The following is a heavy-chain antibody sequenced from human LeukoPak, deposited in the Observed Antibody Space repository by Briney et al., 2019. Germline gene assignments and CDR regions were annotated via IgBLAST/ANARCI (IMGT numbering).Heavy chain of an antibody. J-gene: IGHJ5*02. Sequence: SQTLSLTCTVSGGSISSGGYYWSWIRQHPGKGLEWIGYIYYSGSTYYNPSLKSRVTISVDTSKNQFSLKLSSVTAADTAVYYCARQYDYYDSSGYRFDPWGQGTLVTVSP. CDR2: IYYSGST. D-gene: IGHD3-22*01. CDR3: ARQYDYYDSSGYRFDP. CDR1: GGSISSGGYY. V-gene: IGHV4-31*03.